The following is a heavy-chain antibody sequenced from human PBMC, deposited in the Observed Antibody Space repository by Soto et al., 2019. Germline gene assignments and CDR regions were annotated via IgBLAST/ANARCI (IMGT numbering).Heavy chain of an antibody. Sequence: EVQVVESGGGLVQPGGSLRLSCAASGFTFSNHWMTWVRQAPGKGLEWVANIKQDGSEKYYVDSVKGRLTLSRDNAKNSLYVNMICMRAEDTAVYYCARDSAYCSSTRCYLSYYYYMDVWGKGTTVTVSS. J-gene: IGHJ6*03. D-gene: IGHD2-2*01. V-gene: IGHV3-7*01. CDR1: GFTFSNHW. CDR3: ARDSAYCSSTRCYLSYYYYMDV. CDR2: IKQDGSEK.